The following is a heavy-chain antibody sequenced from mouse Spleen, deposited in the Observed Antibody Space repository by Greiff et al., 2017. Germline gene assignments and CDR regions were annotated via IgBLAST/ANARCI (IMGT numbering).Heavy chain of an antibody. Sequence: EVKLVESGTVLARPGASVKMSCKTSGYTFTSYWMHWVKQRPGPGLEWIGAIYPGHSDTSYNQKFKGKAKLTAVTSASTAYMELSSLTNEDSAVYYCTSYGDYGDAMDYWGQGTSVTGSS. V-gene: IGHV1-5*01. CDR3: TSYGDYGDAMDY. CDR2: IYPGHSDT. D-gene: IGHD2-13*01. J-gene: IGHJ4*01. CDR1: GYTFTSYW.